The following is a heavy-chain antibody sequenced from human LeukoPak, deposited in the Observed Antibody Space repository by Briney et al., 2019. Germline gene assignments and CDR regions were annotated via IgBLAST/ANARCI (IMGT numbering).Heavy chain of an antibody. Sequence: ASVKVSCKASGYTFTSYGISWVRQAPGQGLEWMGWISAYNGNTNYAQKLQGRLTMTTDTSTSTAYMELRSLRSDDTAVYYCARSPLAKYYYDTSGYLNWFDPWGQGTLVAVSS. V-gene: IGHV1-18*01. CDR2: ISAYNGNT. CDR3: ARSPLAKYYYDTSGYLNWFDP. D-gene: IGHD3-22*01. CDR1: GYTFTSYG. J-gene: IGHJ5*02.